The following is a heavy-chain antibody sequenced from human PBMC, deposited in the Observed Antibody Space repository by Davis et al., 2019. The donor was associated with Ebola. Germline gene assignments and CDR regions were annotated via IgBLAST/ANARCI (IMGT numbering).Heavy chain of an antibody. CDR3: ARGGTWNLDYGMDV. D-gene: IGHD1-1*01. Sequence: AASVKVSCKASGGTFSSDGISWVRQAPGQGLEWMGRIIPIVGIANYAPKFQGRVTITADKSTSTANMEVSSLRSGDTAVYYCARGGTWNLDYGMDVWGQGTTVTASS. CDR1: GGTFSSDG. V-gene: IGHV1-69*04. J-gene: IGHJ6*02. CDR2: IIPIVGIA.